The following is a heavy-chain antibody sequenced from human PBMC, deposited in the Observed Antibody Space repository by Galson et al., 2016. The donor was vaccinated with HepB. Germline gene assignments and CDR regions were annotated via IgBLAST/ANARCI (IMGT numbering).Heavy chain of an antibody. J-gene: IGHJ4*02. CDR3: STLNPASPYFDY. CDR1: EFTVSNNY. V-gene: IGHV3-53*01. Sequence: SLRLSCAASEFTVSNNYMSWVRQAPGEGLEWVSLIYSGGNTRYADSVKGRFTISRDNSKNTVYLQMNSLRAEDTAVYYCSTLNPASPYFDYWGQGTLATVSS. CDR2: IYSGGNT.